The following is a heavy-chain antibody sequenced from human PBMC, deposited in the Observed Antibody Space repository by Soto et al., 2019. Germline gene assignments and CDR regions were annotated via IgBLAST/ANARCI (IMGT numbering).Heavy chain of an antibody. CDR3: ATGTSVVAATTY. D-gene: IGHD2-15*01. J-gene: IGHJ4*02. Sequence: ASLKVSCKVSGYTLTELSMHWVRQAPGKGLEWMGGFDPEDGETIYAQKFQGRVTMTEDTSTDTAYMELSSLRSEDTAVYYCATGTSVVAATTYWGQGTLVTVSS. CDR1: GYTLTELS. CDR2: FDPEDGET. V-gene: IGHV1-24*01.